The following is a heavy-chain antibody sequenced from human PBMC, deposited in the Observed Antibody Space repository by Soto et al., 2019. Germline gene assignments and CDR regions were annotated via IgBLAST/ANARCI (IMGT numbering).Heavy chain of an antibody. CDR2: IKTDGSII. D-gene: IGHD3-16*01. Sequence: EVQLVESGGGLVQPGGSLRLSCAASGFSFSSYCMHWVSQAPGKGLVWVSRIKTDGSIITYADSVKGRFTISRDNAKNTLYLQMNTLRAEDTAVYYCPRVRQGAWYFDLWGRGTLVSVSS. V-gene: IGHV3-74*01. CDR3: PRVRQGAWYFDL. CDR1: GFSFSSYC. J-gene: IGHJ2*01.